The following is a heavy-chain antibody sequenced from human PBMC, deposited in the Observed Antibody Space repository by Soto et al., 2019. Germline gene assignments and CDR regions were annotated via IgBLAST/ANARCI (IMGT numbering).Heavy chain of an antibody. CDR3: AKRSSYSMGWYFDY. V-gene: IGHV3-23*01. CDR1: GFTLGSYA. J-gene: IGHJ4*02. CDR2: ISGSSTNT. Sequence: GGSLRLSCAASGFTLGSYAMSWVRQPPGKGLEWVSSISGSSTNTYYADSVKGRFTVSRDDSKSTLYLQMNSLRDEDTAIYYCAKRSSYSMGWYFDYWGQGTLVTVSS. D-gene: IGHD6-19*01.